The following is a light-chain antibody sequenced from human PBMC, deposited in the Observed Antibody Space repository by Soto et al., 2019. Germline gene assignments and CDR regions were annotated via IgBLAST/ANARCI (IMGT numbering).Light chain of an antibody. Sequence: QSVMTQPPSVSEAPGQKVTISCSGSSPNIGGNSVSWYQQLPGTAPKLLIYDDNKRPSGIPDRFSGSKSGTSATLGITGFQTGDEADYYCGSWDSSLSAYVFGTGTKLTVL. V-gene: IGLV1-51*01. J-gene: IGLJ1*01. CDR3: GSWDSSLSAYV. CDR1: SPNIGGNS. CDR2: DDN.